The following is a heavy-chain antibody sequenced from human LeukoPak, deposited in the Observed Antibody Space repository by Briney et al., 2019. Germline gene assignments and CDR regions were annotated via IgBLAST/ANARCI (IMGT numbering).Heavy chain of an antibody. CDR1: GGSFSSGDYY. D-gene: IGHD3-10*01. V-gene: IGHV4-30-4*08. J-gene: IGHJ5*02. Sequence: SETLSLTCTVSGGSFSSGDYYWRWIRQPPGKGLEWIGYIYYSGSTYYNPSLKSRVTISVDTSKNQFSLKLSSVTAADTAVYYCARGMVRGVFDPWGQGTLVTVSS. CDR2: IYYSGST. CDR3: ARGMVRGVFDP.